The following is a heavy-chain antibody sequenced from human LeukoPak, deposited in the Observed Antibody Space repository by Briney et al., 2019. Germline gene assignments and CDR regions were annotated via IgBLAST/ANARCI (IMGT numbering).Heavy chain of an antibody. Sequence: PSETLSLTCTVSGASISSYYWSWIRQPPGKGLEWIGYIFHSGSTNYNPSLKSRVTISVDTSKNQFSLTLISMTAADTAVYYCARHGAIVAAGTTPDYWGQGTLVTVSS. V-gene: IGHV4-59*08. CDR1: GASISSYY. J-gene: IGHJ4*02. D-gene: IGHD5-12*01. CDR2: IFHSGST. CDR3: ARHGAIVAAGTTPDY.